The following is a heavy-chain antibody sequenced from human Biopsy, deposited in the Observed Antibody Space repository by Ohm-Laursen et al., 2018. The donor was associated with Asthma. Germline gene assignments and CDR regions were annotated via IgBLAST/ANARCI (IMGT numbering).Heavy chain of an antibody. D-gene: IGHD2-2*01. Sequence: SLRLSCSASGFNFDDFAMHWVRQAPGKGLEWVSRVKGDGRRTSYADSVKGRFTISRDNAKNTLYLQMNSLRVEDTAVYYCARDGVVPDAMYYHYYYGLDVWGQGTTVTVSS. V-gene: IGHV3-74*01. J-gene: IGHJ6*02. CDR2: VKGDGRRT. CDR1: GFNFDDFA. CDR3: ARDGVVPDAMYYHYYYGLDV.